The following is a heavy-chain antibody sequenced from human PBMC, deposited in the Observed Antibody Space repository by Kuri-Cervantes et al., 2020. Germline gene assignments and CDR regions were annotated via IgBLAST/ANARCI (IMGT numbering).Heavy chain of an antibody. V-gene: IGHV3-30-3*01. Sequence: GESLKISCAASGFTFSSYAMHWVRQAPGKGLEWVAVISYDGSNKYYADSVKGRLTISRDNSKNTLYLQMNSLRAEDTAVYYCAMGDNYGMDVWGQGTTVTVSS. J-gene: IGHJ6*02. CDR1: GFTFSSYA. CDR2: ISYDGSNK. CDR3: AMGDNYGMDV. D-gene: IGHD3-16*01.